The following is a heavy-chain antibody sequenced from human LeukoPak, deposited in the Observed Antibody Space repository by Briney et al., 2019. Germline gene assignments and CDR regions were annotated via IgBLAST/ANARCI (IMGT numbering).Heavy chain of an antibody. D-gene: IGHD3/OR15-3a*01. J-gene: IGHJ4*02. V-gene: IGHV3-73*01. CDR2: IRSKANNYAT. Sequence: GGSLKLSCAASGFTFSGSAMHWVRQASGKGLEWVGHIRSKANNYATTYDASVKGRFTISRDDSKNTAYLQMNGLKTDDTAVYYCTTQGDDFWTGYYVGWGQGTLVTVSS. CDR1: GFTFSGSA. CDR3: TTQGDDFWTGYYVG.